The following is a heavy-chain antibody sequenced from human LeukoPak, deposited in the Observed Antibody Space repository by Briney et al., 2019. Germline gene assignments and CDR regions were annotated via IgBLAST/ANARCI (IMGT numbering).Heavy chain of an antibody. J-gene: IGHJ6*02. CDR2: MNPNSGNT. D-gene: IGHD3-16*01. Sequence: ASVKVSCKASGYTFTSYDINWVRQATGQGLEWMGWMNPNSGNTGYAQKFQGRVTMTRNTSISTAYMELSSLRSEDTAVYHCARGQGGPYYYYGMDVWGQGTTVTVSS. CDR3: ARGQGGPYYYYGMDV. CDR1: GYTFTSYD. V-gene: IGHV1-8*01.